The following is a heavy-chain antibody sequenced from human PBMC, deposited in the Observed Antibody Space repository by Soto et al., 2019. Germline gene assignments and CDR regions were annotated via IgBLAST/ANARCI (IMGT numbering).Heavy chain of an antibody. CDR2: ISWNSGSI. V-gene: IGHV3-9*01. CDR1: GFTFDDYA. Sequence: EVQLVESGGGLVQPGRSLRLSCAASGFTFDDYAMHWVRQAPGKGLEWVAGISWNSGSIGYADSVKGRFTTSRDNAKNSLYLLMNILRAEDTALYYCAKDLSGWSKIPDYWGQGTLVTVSS. D-gene: IGHD6-13*01. J-gene: IGHJ4*02. CDR3: AKDLSGWSKIPDY.